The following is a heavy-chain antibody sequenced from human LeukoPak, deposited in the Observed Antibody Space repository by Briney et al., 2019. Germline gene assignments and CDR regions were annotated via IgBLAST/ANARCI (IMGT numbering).Heavy chain of an antibody. V-gene: IGHV4-30-4*01. CDR3: ARRGYCSSTSCMKFDP. J-gene: IGHJ5*02. Sequence: SETLSLTCTVSGGSIGSGDYYWSWIRQPPGKGLEWIGYIYYSGSTYYNPSLKSRVTISVDTSKNQFSLKLSSVTAADTAVYYCARRGYCSSTSCMKFDPRGQGTLVTVSS. D-gene: IGHD2-2*01. CDR2: IYYSGST. CDR1: GGSIGSGDYY.